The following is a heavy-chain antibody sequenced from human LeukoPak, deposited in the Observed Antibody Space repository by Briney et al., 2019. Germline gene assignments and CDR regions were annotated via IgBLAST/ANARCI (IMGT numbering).Heavy chain of an antibody. Sequence: GGSLRLSCASSGFTFSDYYISWIRQAPGKGLEGVSYIRSGGSTIYYADSVKGRFTISRDNAKNSLFLQMNSLRAEDTAVYYCARDVGSGNYYVDYWGQGTLVTVSS. V-gene: IGHV3-11*04. D-gene: IGHD1-26*01. J-gene: IGHJ4*02. CDR2: IRSGGSTI. CDR3: ARDVGSGNYYVDY. CDR1: GFTFSDYY.